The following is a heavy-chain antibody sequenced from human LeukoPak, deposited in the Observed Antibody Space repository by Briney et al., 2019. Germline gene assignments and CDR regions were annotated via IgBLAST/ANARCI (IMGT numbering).Heavy chain of an antibody. J-gene: IGHJ4*01. V-gene: IGHV3-23*01. D-gene: IGHD3-10*01. CDR1: GFTFSFYA. Sequence: GGSLRLSCAASGFTFSFYAMSWVRQAPGKGLEWVSVISGSVSSTNYADSVKGRFTISRDNSKNSLFLQMNSLRAEDTATYYCARLSAMLRGPEPIYYFDYWGQGTLVTVSS. CDR2: ISGSVSST. CDR3: ARLSAMLRGPEPIYYFDY.